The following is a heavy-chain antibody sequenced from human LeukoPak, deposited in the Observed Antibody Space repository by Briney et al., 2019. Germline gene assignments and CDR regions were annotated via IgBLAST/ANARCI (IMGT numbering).Heavy chain of an antibody. D-gene: IGHD3-10*01. CDR2: IKHSGST. CDR1: GGSFSGHY. J-gene: IGHJ3*01. CDR3: ARERRELRGDAFDV. V-gene: IGHV4-34*01. Sequence: SETLSLTCAVYGGSFSGHYWSWIRQPPGKGLEWIGEIKHSGSTNYNPSLKSRVTISLDTSKNQFSLNLNSVTAADTAVYFCARERRELRGDAFDVWGQGTKVTVSS.